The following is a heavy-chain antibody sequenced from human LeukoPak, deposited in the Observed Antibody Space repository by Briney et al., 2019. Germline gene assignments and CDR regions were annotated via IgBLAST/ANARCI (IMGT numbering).Heavy chain of an antibody. Sequence: PSETLSLTCTFSGGSISSHYWSWIRQPPGKGLEWIGHVDNSGSTNYNPSLRSRVTISLDTSKNQFSLKVNTVTAADTAVYYCASDMGQYYDSSGYYSWYFDLWGRGTLVTVSS. J-gene: IGHJ2*01. D-gene: IGHD3-22*01. CDR2: VDNSGST. CDR1: GGSISSHY. V-gene: IGHV4-59*11. CDR3: ASDMGQYYDSSGYYSWYFDL.